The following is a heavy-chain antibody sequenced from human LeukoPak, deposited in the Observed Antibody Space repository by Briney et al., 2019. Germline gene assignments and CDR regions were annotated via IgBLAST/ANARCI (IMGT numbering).Heavy chain of an antibody. Sequence: SETLSLTCTVSGASISNYYWTWIRQPPGKGLEWIGYIYYSGSTNYRPSLKSRVTISVDTSKNQDSLMLRSVTAADTAVYYCARGLRNRSSGTRFDVFDIWGRGTMVTVSS. CDR1: GASISNYY. CDR3: ARGLRNRSSGTRFDVFDI. CDR2: IYYSGST. D-gene: IGHD6-6*01. V-gene: IGHV4-59*01. J-gene: IGHJ3*02.